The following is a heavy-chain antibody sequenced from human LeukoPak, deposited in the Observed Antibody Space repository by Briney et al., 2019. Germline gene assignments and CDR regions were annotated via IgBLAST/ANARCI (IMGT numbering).Heavy chain of an antibody. J-gene: IGHJ4*02. CDR2: IKQDGSEK. Sequence: GGSLRLSCAASGFTFSDYYMSWIRQAPGEGLEWVANIKQDGSEKYYVGSVKGRFTISRDNTKNSLYLQMNSLRAEDTAVYYCAREGGYGGVFDYWGQGTLVTVSS. CDR1: GFTFSDYY. CDR3: AREGGYGGVFDY. D-gene: IGHD5-12*01. V-gene: IGHV3-7*05.